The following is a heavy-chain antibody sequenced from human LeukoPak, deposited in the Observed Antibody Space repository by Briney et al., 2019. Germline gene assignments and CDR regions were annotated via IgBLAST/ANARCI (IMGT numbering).Heavy chain of an antibody. CDR1: GGTFSSYA. J-gene: IGHJ4*02. CDR3: ARGPVDYYDSSGYSY. D-gene: IGHD3-22*01. V-gene: IGHV1-69*01. CDR2: IFPFFGTA. Sequence: SVKVSSKASGGTFSSYAISGVRQAPVQGLVWIGGIFPFFGTANYAQNFQGRVTITPDESTSTAYMELSSLRSEDTAVYYFARGPVDYYDSSGYSYWGQGTLVTVSS.